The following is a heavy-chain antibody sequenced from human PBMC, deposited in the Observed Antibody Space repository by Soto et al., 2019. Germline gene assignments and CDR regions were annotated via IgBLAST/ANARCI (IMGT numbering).Heavy chain of an antibody. J-gene: IGHJ5*02. V-gene: IGHV3-23*01. CDR1: GFTFSSDA. Sequence: GGSLRLSCAASGFTFSSDAMSWVRQAPGKGQEWVSAISGSGGSTYYEDSVKGRFTISRDNSQNTLYLQMNSLRAEDTALYYCAKGGRNDFGSGTSRLGWFDPWGQGTRVTVSS. D-gene: IGHD3-3*01. CDR3: AKGGRNDFGSGTSRLGWFDP. CDR2: ISGSGGST.